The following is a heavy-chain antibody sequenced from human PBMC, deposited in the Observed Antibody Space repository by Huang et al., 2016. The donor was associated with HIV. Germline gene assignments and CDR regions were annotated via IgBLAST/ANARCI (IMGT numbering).Heavy chain of an antibody. Sequence: QVQLVQSGAEVKKPGASVKVSCKASGYTFTSHYIHWVRQAPGQGLEWMGIINPSGRTTAYEQKLKGRVTVTRDTSTSTVYMELSSLRSEDTAVYYCARDERERVLAVTAIRDYYSYYFMDVWGKGTTVTVSS. V-gene: IGHV1-46*03. CDR1: GYTFTSHY. CDR2: INPSGRTT. D-gene: IGHD2-21*02. J-gene: IGHJ6*03. CDR3: ARDERERVLAVTAIRDYYSYYFMDV.